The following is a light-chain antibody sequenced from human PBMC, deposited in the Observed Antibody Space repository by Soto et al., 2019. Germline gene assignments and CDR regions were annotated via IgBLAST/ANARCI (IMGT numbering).Light chain of an antibody. Sequence: EIVLTPSPGTLSLSPWERATLSCRASQSLRRSSLAWYQQKPGQAPSLLIYGASTRATGIPARFSGSGSGTEFTLTISSLQSEDFAVYFCHQYNNWPRTFGQGTRLEIK. CDR2: GAS. CDR3: HQYNNWPRT. CDR1: QSLRRSS. V-gene: IGKV3-15*01. J-gene: IGKJ5*01.